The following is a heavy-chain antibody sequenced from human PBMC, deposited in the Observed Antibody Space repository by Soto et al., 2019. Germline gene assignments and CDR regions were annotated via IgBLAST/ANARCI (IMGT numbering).Heavy chain of an antibody. CDR2: IYYSGST. Sequence: SETLSLTCTVSGGSISSYYWSWIRQPPEKGLEWIGYIYYSGSTNYNPSLKSRVTISVDTSKNQFSLKLSSVTAADTAVYYCARVDIVVVPAAMDYYYYYMDVWGKGTTVTVSS. V-gene: IGHV4-59*01. D-gene: IGHD2-2*01. J-gene: IGHJ6*03. CDR1: GGSISSYY. CDR3: ARVDIVVVPAAMDYYYYYMDV.